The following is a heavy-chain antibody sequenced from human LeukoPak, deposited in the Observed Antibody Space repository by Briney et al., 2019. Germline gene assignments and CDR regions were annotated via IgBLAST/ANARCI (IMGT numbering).Heavy chain of an antibody. CDR3: AKEIYAYGSRGFDY. CDR1: QFTFSYYA. Sequence: GGPLRLSCSASQFTFSYYAMTWVRQAPGEGLEWVSGISGNGDYTYYADSVKGRFTISRDNSKNTLYLQLNSLRVEDTAVYYCAKEIYAYGSRGFDYWGQGTLVTVSS. CDR2: ISGNGDYT. D-gene: IGHD3-10*01. J-gene: IGHJ4*02. V-gene: IGHV3-23*01.